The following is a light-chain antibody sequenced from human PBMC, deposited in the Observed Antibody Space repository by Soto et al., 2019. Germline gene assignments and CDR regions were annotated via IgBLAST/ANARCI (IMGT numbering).Light chain of an antibody. CDR3: SSYTSSSTVV. Sequence: QSALTQPASVSGSLGQSITISCTGTSSDVGGYNYVSWYQQHPGKAPKLTIYEVTNRPSGVSNRFSGSKSGNTASLTISGLLAEDEADYYCSSYTSSSTVVFGGGTKLTVL. J-gene: IGLJ2*01. CDR1: SSDVGGYNY. CDR2: EVT. V-gene: IGLV2-14*01.